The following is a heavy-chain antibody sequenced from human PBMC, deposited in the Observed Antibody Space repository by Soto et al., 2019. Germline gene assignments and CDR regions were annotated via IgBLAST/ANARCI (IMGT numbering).Heavy chain of an antibody. CDR1: DGSISSTNW. CDR2: IYHTGST. D-gene: IGHD2-15*01. J-gene: IGHJ4*02. V-gene: IGHV4-4*02. Sequence: QVQLQQSGPRLARPSGTLSLTCVVYDGSISSTNWWTWVRQTPGKGLEWIGEIYHTGSTKYNPSLQNRVTISLNKSNNQFSRNLNSVTAANTAVYYCATLHPRIVVGVLPIPSWGQGTLVTVSS. CDR3: ATLHPRIVVGVLPIPS.